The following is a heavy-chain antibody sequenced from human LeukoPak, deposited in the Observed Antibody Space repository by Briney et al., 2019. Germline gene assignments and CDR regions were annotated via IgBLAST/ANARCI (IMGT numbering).Heavy chain of an antibody. CDR3: ARDGLLGYFDY. Sequence: GGSLRLSCAASGFTFSSYAMSWVRQAPGKGLEWVSYISSSGSTIYYADSVKGRFTISRDNAKNSLYLQMNSLRAEDTAVYYCARDGLLGYFDYWGQGTLVTVSS. CDR1: GFTFSSYA. J-gene: IGHJ4*02. CDR2: ISSSGSTI. V-gene: IGHV3-48*04. D-gene: IGHD2-21*02.